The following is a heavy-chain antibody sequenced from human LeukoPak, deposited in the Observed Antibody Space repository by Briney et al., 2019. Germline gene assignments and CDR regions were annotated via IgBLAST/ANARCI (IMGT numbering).Heavy chain of an antibody. Sequence: SQTLSLTCAVSGVSFDDYYWAWVRQPPGKGLEWIGEINHSGYTNDSPPLKSRVTLSIDTSRKQFSLNLSSLSVADAVTYYCKRMNKVHDYWGQGSLVTVSS. V-gene: IGHV4-34*01. CDR3: KRMNKVHDY. CDR1: GVSFDDYY. D-gene: IGHD4/OR15-4a*01. J-gene: IGHJ4*02. CDR2: INHSGYT.